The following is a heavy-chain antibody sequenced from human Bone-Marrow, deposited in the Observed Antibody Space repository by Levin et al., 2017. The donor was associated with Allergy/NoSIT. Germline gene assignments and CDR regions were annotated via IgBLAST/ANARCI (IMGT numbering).Heavy chain of an antibody. CDR1: GFTFSSYA. Sequence: GGSLRLSCAASGFTFSSYAMTWVRQAPGKGLEWVSAITGGGTYYAESVKGRFTISRDNSKDTLFLQMNSLRAEDTAVYYCAKEARAATGRGIDYWGQGTLVTVSS. CDR2: ITGGGT. D-gene: IGHD2-15*01. V-gene: IGHV3-23*01. J-gene: IGHJ4*02. CDR3: AKEARAATGRGIDY.